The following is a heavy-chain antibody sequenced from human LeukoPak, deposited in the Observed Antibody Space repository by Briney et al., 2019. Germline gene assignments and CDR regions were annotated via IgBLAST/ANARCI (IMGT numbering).Heavy chain of an antibody. CDR2: IYYSGST. CDR3: ARLATAMDY. J-gene: IGHJ4*02. CDR1: GGSISSYY. Sequence: SETLSLTCTVSGGSISSYYWSWIRQPPGKGLEWIGYIYYSGSTNYNPSLKSRVTISVDTSKNQFSLKLGSVTAADTAVYYCARLATAMDYWGQGTLVTVSS. D-gene: IGHD5-18*01. V-gene: IGHV4-59*01.